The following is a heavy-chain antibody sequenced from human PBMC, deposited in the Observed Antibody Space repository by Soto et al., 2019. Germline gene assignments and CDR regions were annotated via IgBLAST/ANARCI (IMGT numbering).Heavy chain of an antibody. CDR2: IYYSGST. J-gene: IGHJ3*02. Sequence: SETLSLTCTVSGGSISSYYWSWIRQPPGKGLEWIGYIYYSGSTNYNPSLKSRVTISVGTSKNQFSLKLSSVTAADTAVYYCARRGGYEPDAFDIWGQGTMVTVS. D-gene: IGHD5-12*01. CDR1: GGSISSYY. V-gene: IGHV4-59*08. CDR3: ARRGGYEPDAFDI.